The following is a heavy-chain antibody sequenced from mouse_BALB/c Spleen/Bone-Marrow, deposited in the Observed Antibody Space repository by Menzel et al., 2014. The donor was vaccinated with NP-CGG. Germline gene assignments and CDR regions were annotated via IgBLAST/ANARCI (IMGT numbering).Heavy chain of an antibody. J-gene: IGHJ3*01. V-gene: IGHV1-18*01. CDR3: ARGELGRFAY. D-gene: IGHD4-1*01. Sequence: VQLQQSGPELVKPGASVKIPCKASGYTFTDYNRDWVKQSHGKSPEWIGDINPNNGGTIYNQKFKGKATLTVDKSSSTAYMELRSLTSEDTAVYYCARGELGRFAYWGQGTLVTVSA. CDR1: GYTFTDYN. CDR2: INPNNGGT.